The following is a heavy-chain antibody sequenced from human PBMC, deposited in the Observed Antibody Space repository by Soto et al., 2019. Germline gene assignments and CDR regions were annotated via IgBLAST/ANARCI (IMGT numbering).Heavy chain of an antibody. V-gene: IGHV1-8*01. CDR1: GYTFTSND. D-gene: IGHD6-6*01. J-gene: IGHJ5*02. CDR2: MNPNSGNT. CDR3: AREAARGLNH. Sequence: QVQLVQSGAEVKKPGASVKVSCKASGYTFTSNDINWVRQATGQGLEWKGWMNPNSGNTGYAQKCQGRVTMTRNTSISTAYMERSSLRFEDMAVYYCAREAARGLNHWGQGTLVTVSS.